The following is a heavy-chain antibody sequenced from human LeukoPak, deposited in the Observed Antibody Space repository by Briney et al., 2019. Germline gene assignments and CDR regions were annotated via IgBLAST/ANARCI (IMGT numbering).Heavy chain of an antibody. J-gene: IGHJ4*02. CDR2: INSDGSST. Sequence: GGSLRPSCAASGFTLSSYWMHYVRQAPGKGLVWVSRINSDGSSTSYADSVKGRFTISRDNAKNTLYLQVNSLRAEDTAVYYCARSPGSIYPPDYWGQGTLVTVSS. CDR3: ARSPGSIYPPDY. V-gene: IGHV3-74*01. CDR1: GFTLSSYW. D-gene: IGHD3-10*01.